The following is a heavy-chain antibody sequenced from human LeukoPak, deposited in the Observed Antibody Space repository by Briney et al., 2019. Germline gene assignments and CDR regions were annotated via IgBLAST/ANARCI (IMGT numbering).Heavy chain of an antibody. V-gene: IGHV4-39*07. CDR2: ASYSGNT. J-gene: IGHJ4*02. Sequence: SETLSLTCTVSGGSVSSGSYYWGWIRQPPGKGLEWIGSASYSGNTYYNPSLKSRVTILVDTSKNQFSLKMTSVTAADTAVYYCARDQYYDVSTYYEIDYWGQGTLVTVSS. D-gene: IGHD3-22*01. CDR3: ARDQYYDVSTYYEIDY. CDR1: GGSVSSGSYY.